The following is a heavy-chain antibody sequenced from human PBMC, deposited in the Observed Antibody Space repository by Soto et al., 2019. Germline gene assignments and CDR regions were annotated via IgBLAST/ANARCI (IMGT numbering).Heavy chain of an antibody. CDR3: AKAGSIAVAGTRVYHDMGV. CDR1: GFTFSSYA. D-gene: IGHD6-19*01. V-gene: IGHV3-23*01. CDR2: ISGSGGST. J-gene: IGHJ6*02. Sequence: GSLRLSCAASGFTFSSYAMSWVRQAPGKGLEWVSAISGSGGSTYYADSVKGRFTISRDNSKNTLYLQMNSLRAEDTAVYYCAKAGSIAVAGTRVYHDMGVWGPGTTVTVSS.